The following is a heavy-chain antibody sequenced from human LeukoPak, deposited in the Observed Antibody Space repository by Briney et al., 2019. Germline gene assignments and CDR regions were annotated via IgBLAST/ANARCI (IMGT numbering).Heavy chain of an antibody. CDR1: GFTFSSYS. Sequence: PGGSLRLSCAASGFTFSSYSMNWVRQAPGKGLEWVSSISSRSSYIYYADSVKGRFTISRDNAKNSLYLQMNSLRAEDTAVYYCARGYYDSAEYDAFDIWGQGTMVTVSS. D-gene: IGHD3-22*01. J-gene: IGHJ3*02. V-gene: IGHV3-21*01. CDR2: ISSRSSYI. CDR3: ARGYYDSAEYDAFDI.